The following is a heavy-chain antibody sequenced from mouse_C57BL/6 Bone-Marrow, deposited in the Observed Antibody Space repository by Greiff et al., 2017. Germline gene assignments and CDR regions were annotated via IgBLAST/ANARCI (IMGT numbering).Heavy chain of an antibody. Sequence: QVQLKESGSELRRPGSSVKLSCKDFDSEVFPIAYMSWVRQKPGHGFEWIGGIIPSIGRTIYGEKFEDKATLDADTLSNTAYLELNILTSEDSAIYDCARGYYGSSYYWYFDVWGTGTTVTVSS. CDR3: ARGYYGSSYYWYFDV. V-gene: IGHV15-2*01. D-gene: IGHD1-1*01. J-gene: IGHJ1*03. CDR1: DSEVFPIAY. CDR2: IIPSIGRT.